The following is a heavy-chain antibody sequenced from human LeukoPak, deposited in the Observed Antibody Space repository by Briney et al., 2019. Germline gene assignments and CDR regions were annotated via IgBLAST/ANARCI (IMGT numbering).Heavy chain of an antibody. Sequence: SETPSLTCTVSGGSISSRSYSWGWIRQPPGKGLEWIGSIYYSGSTYYNPSLKSRVTISVDTSKNQFSLKLSSVTAADTAVYYCARRNFGTGALDYWGQGTLVTVSS. CDR2: IYYSGST. CDR1: GGSISSRSYS. CDR3: ARRNFGTGALDY. V-gene: IGHV4-39*01. J-gene: IGHJ4*02. D-gene: IGHD3/OR15-3a*01.